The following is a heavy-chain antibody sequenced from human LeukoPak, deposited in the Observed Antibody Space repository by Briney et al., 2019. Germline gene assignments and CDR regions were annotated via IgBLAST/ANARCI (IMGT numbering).Heavy chain of an antibody. D-gene: IGHD3-10*02. CDR2: ISSFSSYI. CDR1: EFTFSSYN. CDR3: AELGITMIGGV. V-gene: IGHV3-21*01. Sequence: PGGSLRLSCAASEFTFSSYNMNWVRQPPGKGVEWVSSISSFSSYIYYADSVKGRFTISRDNAKNSLYLQMNSLRAEDTAVYYCAELGITMIGGVWGKGTTVTISS. J-gene: IGHJ6*04.